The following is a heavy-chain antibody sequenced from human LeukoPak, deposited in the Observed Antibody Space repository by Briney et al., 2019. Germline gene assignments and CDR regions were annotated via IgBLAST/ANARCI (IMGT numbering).Heavy chain of an antibody. CDR3: AKDNSSPVRGVSYFDY. Sequence: PGGSLRLSCAASGFTFSSYAMSWVLQAPGKGLEWVSAISGSGGSTYYADSVKGRFTISRDNSKNTLYLQMNSLRAEGTAVYYCAKDNSSPVRGVSYFDYWGQGTLVTVSS. V-gene: IGHV3-23*01. CDR1: GFTFSSYA. D-gene: IGHD3-10*02. J-gene: IGHJ4*02. CDR2: ISGSGGST.